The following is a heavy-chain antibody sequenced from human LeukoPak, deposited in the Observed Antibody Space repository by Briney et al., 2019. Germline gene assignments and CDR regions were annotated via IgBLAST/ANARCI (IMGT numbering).Heavy chain of an antibody. D-gene: IGHD1-20*01. CDR1: GYTFTNYG. V-gene: IGHV1-18*01. CDR2: IGVHNGHT. J-gene: IGHJ6*03. CDR3: ARDLITGTTWYYYYMDV. Sequence: GASVKVSCKASGYTFTNYGISWVRQAPGQGLEWMGWIGVHNGHTNYAQKFRGRVTMTADTPTSTVYMELRSLRSDDTAMYYCARDLITGTTWYYYYMDVWGKGTTVTVSS.